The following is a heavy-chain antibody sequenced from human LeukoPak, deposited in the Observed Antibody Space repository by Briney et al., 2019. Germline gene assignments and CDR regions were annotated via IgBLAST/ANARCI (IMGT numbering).Heavy chain of an antibody. D-gene: IGHD6-13*01. J-gene: IGHJ4*02. CDR1: GGSFSGYY. CDR2: INHSGST. V-gene: IGHV4-34*01. CDR3: AREGYSSSWHLDY. Sequence: SETLSLTCAVYGGSFSGYYWSWIRQPPGKGLEWIGEINHSGSTNYNPSLKSRVTISVDTSKNQFSLKLSSVTAADTAVYYCAREGYSSSWHLDYWGQGTLVTVSS.